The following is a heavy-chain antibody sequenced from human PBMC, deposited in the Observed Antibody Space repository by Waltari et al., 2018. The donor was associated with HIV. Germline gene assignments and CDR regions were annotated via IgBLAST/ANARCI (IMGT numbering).Heavy chain of an antibody. D-gene: IGHD6-19*01. V-gene: IGHV3-48*03. J-gene: IGHJ6*02. CDR3: ARDLGGSGWYDYYYGMDV. Sequence: EVQLVESGGGLVQPGGSLRLSCEASGFTFSNYEMNWVRQAPGKGLEWVSYISSSGNTIHYADSVKGRFTISRDNAKNSRYLQMKSLRAEDTAVYYCARDLGGSGWYDYYYGMDVWGQGTTVTVSS. CDR2: ISSSGNTI. CDR1: GFTFSNYE.